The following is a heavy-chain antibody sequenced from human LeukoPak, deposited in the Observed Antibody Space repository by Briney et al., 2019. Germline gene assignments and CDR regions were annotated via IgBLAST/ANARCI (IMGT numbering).Heavy chain of an antibody. J-gene: IGHJ1*01. Sequence: GRSLRLSCAASGFTFSSYGMHWVRQAPGKGLEWVAVISYDGSNKYYADSVKGRFTISRDNSKNTLYLQMNSLRAEDTAVYYCVRDAYYYGSGSYTFQHWGQGTLVTVSS. CDR2: ISYDGSNK. CDR1: GFTFSSYG. CDR3: VRDAYYYGSGSYTFQH. V-gene: IGHV3-30*03. D-gene: IGHD3-10*01.